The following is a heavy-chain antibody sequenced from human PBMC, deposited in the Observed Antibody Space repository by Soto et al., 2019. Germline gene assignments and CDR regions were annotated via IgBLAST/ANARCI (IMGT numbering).Heavy chain of an antibody. CDR3: ARRAFGSSRSFDV. J-gene: IGHJ3*01. Sequence: GGSLRLSCAASGFAFSSHPMSWVRQAPERGLEWVSGISDSGGLTYNADSVKGRFTISRDNSKNTLYLQMNSLRAEDTALYYCARRAFGSSRSFDVWGQGTMVTVSS. CDR2: ISDSGGLT. V-gene: IGHV3-23*01. CDR1: GFAFSSHP. D-gene: IGHD6-6*01.